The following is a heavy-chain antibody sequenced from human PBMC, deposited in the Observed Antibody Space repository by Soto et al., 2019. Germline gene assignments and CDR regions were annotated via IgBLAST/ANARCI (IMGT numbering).Heavy chain of an antibody. CDR2: ISAYNGNT. CDR3: TRGTTMETGNY. CDR1: GYTFTSYG. D-gene: IGHD1-1*01. Sequence: QVQLVQSGAEVKKPGASVKVSCKASGYTFTSYGISWVRQAPGQGLEWMGWISAYNGNTNYAQKLQGRVTMTTDTPTSTADIELRSLTSYDTAVYYCTRGTTMETGNYWGQGTQVTVAS. V-gene: IGHV1-18*01. J-gene: IGHJ4*02.